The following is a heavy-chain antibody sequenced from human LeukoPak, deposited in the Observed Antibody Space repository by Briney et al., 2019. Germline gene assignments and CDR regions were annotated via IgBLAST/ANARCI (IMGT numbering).Heavy chain of an antibody. D-gene: IGHD3-10*01. Sequence: SETPSLTCSVSGGTISSSSYFWGWIRQPPGKGLEWIGSIYFSGTTYYNPSLESRVTISLDTSNNQFSLKLSSVTAADTAVYYCARLGWGFGAWGQGTLVTVSS. V-gene: IGHV4-39*01. CDR3: ARLGWGFGA. CDR2: IYFSGTT. CDR1: GGTISSSSYF. J-gene: IGHJ5*02.